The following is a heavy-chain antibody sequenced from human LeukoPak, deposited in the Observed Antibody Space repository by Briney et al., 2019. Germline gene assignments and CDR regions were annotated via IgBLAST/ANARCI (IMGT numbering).Heavy chain of an antibody. V-gene: IGHV4-34*01. Sequence: PSETLSLTCAVYGGSFSGYYWSWIRQPPGKGLEWIGEINHSGSTNYNPSLKSRVTISIDTSKNQFSLRLSSVTAADTAIYYCARNYGSGSFYPYYFDYWGQGTPVTVSS. CDR2: INHSGST. J-gene: IGHJ4*02. CDR3: ARNYGSGSFYPYYFDY. CDR1: GGSFSGYY. D-gene: IGHD3-10*01.